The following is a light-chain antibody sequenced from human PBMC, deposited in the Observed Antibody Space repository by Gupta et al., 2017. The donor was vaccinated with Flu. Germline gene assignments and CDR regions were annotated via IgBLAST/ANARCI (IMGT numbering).Light chain of an antibody. Sequence: PSSLSASVGDRVTITCQASQEISNSLNWYQQRPGKAPRLLIYEASNVQTGVPSRFSGSGSGTDFRLTISSLQPEDLATYYCQHDDNLLFTFGHGTEVNIK. V-gene: IGKV1-33*01. CDR3: QHDDNLLFT. CDR1: QEISNS. J-gene: IGKJ3*01. CDR2: EAS.